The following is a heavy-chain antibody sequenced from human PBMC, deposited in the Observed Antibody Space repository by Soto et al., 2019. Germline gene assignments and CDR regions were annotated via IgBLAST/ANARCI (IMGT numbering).Heavy chain of an antibody. CDR3: ARLPNKYSWFDP. CDR2: INHSGST. CDR1: GGTFSGYY. V-gene: IGHV4-34*01. Sequence: QVQLQQWGAGLLKPSETLSLTCAVYGGTFSGYYWSWIRQPPGKGLEWIGEINHSGSTNYNPSLKSRVTISVDTSKNQFSLKLSSVTAADTAVYYCARLPNKYSWFDPWGQGTLVTVSS. J-gene: IGHJ5*02.